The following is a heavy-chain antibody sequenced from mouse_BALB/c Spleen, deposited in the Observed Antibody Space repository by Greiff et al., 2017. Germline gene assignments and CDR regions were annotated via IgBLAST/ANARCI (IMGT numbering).Heavy chain of an antibody. CDR2: INSNGGST. CDR1: GFTFSSYG. J-gene: IGHJ1*01. D-gene: IGHD2-3*01. CDR3: ARDDGYWYFDV. Sequence: EVQVVESGGGLVQPGGSLKLSCAASGFTFSSYGMSWVRQTPDKRLELVATINSNGGSTYYPDSVKGRFTISRDNAKNTLYLQMSSLKSEDTAMYYCARDDGYWYFDVWGAGTTVTVSS. V-gene: IGHV5-6-3*01.